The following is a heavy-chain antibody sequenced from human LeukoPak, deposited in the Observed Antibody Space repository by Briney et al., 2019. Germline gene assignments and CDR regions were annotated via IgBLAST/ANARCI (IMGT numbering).Heavy chain of an antibody. J-gene: IGHJ4*02. Sequence: PGGSLRLSCAASGFTFSSYSMNWVRQAPGKGLEWVSYISSSSSTIYYADSVKGRFTISRDKAKNSLYPQMNSLRAEDTAVYYCAREYCSSTSCLYDYWGQGTLVTVSS. D-gene: IGHD2-2*01. CDR1: GFTFSSYS. CDR3: AREYCSSTSCLYDY. V-gene: IGHV3-48*01. CDR2: ISSSSSTI.